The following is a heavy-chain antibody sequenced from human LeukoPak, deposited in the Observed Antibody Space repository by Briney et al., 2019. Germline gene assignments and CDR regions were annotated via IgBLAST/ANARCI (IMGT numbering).Heavy chain of an antibody. Sequence: GGSLRLSCAASGFTLKSYAMHWVRQAPGKGLEWVAVIWYDGSIEYYADSVKGRFTISRDNSKNMLFLQMNSLRVEDATLYYCARVVAPTMLNPYYYYGMDVWGQGTKVTVSS. D-gene: IGHD3-16*01. J-gene: IGHJ6*01. V-gene: IGHV3-33*01. CDR3: ARVVAPTMLNPYYYYGMDV. CDR2: IWYDGSIE. CDR1: GFTLKSYA.